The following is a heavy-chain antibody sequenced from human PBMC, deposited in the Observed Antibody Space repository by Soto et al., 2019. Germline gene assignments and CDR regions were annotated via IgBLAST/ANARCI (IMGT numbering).Heavy chain of an antibody. J-gene: IGHJ6*03. Sequence: SQTLSLTCAISGDSVSSSSAAWNWIRQSPSRGLEWLGRTYYRSKWYNDYAVSVKSRITINPDTSKNQFSLQLNSVTPEDTAVYYCARGVQYDFWSGHAPNYYYYYYMDVWGKGTTVTVSS. D-gene: IGHD3-3*01. CDR2: TYYRSKWYN. CDR1: GDSVSSSSAA. CDR3: ARGVQYDFWSGHAPNYYYYYYMDV. V-gene: IGHV6-1*01.